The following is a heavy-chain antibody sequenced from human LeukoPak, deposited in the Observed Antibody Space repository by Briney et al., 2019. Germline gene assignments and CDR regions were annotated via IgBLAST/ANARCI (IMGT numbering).Heavy chain of an antibody. J-gene: IGHJ4*02. CDR3: ARDKSSSWYLYDY. Sequence: PGGSLRLSCAASGYTFSSYSMNWVRQAPGKGLEWVSSISSSSSYIYYADSVKGRFTISRDNAKNSLYLQMNSLRAEDTAVYYCARDKSSSWYLYDYWGQGTLVTVSS. D-gene: IGHD6-13*01. V-gene: IGHV3-21*01. CDR2: ISSSSSYI. CDR1: GYTFSSYS.